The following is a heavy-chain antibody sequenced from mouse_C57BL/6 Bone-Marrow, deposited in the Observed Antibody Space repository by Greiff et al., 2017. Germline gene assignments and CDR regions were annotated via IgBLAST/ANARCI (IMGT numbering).Heavy chain of an antibody. D-gene: IGHD1-1*01. Sequence: QVQLQQSGPGLVQPSQSLSITCTVSGFSLTSYGVHWVRQPPGKGLEWLGVIWSGGSTDDNAAFISRLSISKDNSKSQVFFKMNSLQADDTAIYYCAKNGSPWYFDVWGTGTTVTVSS. V-gene: IGHV2-4*01. CDR3: AKNGSPWYFDV. CDR2: IWSGGST. J-gene: IGHJ1*03. CDR1: GFSLTSYG.